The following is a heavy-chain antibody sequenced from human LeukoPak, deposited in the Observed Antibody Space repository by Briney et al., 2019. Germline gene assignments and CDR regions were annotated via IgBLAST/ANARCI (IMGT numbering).Heavy chain of an antibody. CDR3: AKAHRGFDDFWTGYDY. J-gene: IGHJ4*02. Sequence: GGSLRLSCAASGFTFSSYAMSWVRQAPGKGLEWVSSITNSGYDTYYGDSVKGRFTISRDNSKNTLYLQMNSLRVEDTAVYFCAKAHRGFDDFWTGYDYWGQGTLVTVSS. V-gene: IGHV3-23*01. CDR2: ITNSGYDT. CDR1: GFTFSSYA. D-gene: IGHD3/OR15-3a*01.